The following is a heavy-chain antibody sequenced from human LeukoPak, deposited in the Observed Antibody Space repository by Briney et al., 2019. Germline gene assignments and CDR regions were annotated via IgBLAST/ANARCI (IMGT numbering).Heavy chain of an antibody. CDR1: GFTFSSYE. J-gene: IGHJ5*02. Sequence: TGGSLRLSCAASGFTFSSYEMNWVRQAPGKGLEWVSYISSSGSTIYYADSVKGRFTISRDNAKNSLYLQMNSLRAEDTAVYYCARDRSHQRRFHSSREENWFDPWGQGTLVTVSS. CDR3: ARDRSHQRRFHSSREENWFDP. D-gene: IGHD6-13*01. CDR2: ISSSGSTI. V-gene: IGHV3-48*03.